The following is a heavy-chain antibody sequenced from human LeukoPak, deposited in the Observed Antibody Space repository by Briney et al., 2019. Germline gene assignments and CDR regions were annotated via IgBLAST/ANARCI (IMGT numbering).Heavy chain of an antibody. Sequence: GGPLRLFCAPSGYTSSSYSMKWVRQAPGKALEWVSSISSSSSYIYYADSVKGRFTISRDNAKNSLYLQMNSLRAEDTAVYYCASEGVDTAMVDYWGQGTLVTVSS. CDR3: ASEGVDTAMVDY. V-gene: IGHV3-21*01. CDR1: GYTSSSYS. J-gene: IGHJ4*02. D-gene: IGHD5-18*01. CDR2: ISSSSSYI.